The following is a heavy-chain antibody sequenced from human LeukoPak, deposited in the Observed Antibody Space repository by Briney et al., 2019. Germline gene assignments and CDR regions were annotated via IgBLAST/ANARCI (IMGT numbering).Heavy chain of an antibody. CDR3: ARRGYYYDSSGYYYVS. D-gene: IGHD3-22*01. Sequence: GASVKVSCKASGYTFTSYDINWVRQATGQGLEWMGWMNPNSGNTGYAQKFQGRVTMTRNTSISTAYMELSGLRSEDTAVYYCARRGYYYDSSGYYYVSWGQGSLVTVSS. CDR1: GYTFTSYD. V-gene: IGHV1-8*01. J-gene: IGHJ4*02. CDR2: MNPNSGNT.